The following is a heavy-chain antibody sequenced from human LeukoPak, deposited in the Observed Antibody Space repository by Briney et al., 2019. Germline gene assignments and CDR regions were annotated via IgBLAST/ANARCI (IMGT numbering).Heavy chain of an antibody. CDR1: GFTFSSYS. Sequence: GGSLRLSCAASGFTFSSYSMNWVRQAPGKGLEWVSSISSSSSYIYYADSVKDRFTISRDNAKNSLYLQMNSLRAEDTAVYYCARDGAGDDYVWGSLTYDYWGQGTLVTVSS. CDR2: ISSSSSYI. V-gene: IGHV3-21*01. J-gene: IGHJ4*02. CDR3: ARDGAGDDYVWGSLTYDY. D-gene: IGHD3-16*01.